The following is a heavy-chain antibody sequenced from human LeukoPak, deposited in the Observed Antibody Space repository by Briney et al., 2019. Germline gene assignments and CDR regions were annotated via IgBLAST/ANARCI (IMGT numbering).Heavy chain of an antibody. CDR2: LPYDGRNK. Sequence: GGSLRLSCAASGFTFNTYGMHWVRQAPGKGLVWVTFLPYDGRNKYYADYVKGRFTLSRENSKNMGYLQMNSLRAEDTAVYYCAREFIAAAGRDAFDIWGQGTLVTVSS. CDR3: AREFIAAAGRDAFDI. CDR1: GFTFNTYG. J-gene: IGHJ3*02. D-gene: IGHD6-13*01. V-gene: IGHV3-30*02.